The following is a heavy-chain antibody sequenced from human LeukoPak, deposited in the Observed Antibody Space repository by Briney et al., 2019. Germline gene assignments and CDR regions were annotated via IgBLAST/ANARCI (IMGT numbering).Heavy chain of an antibody. CDR2: INGGNGNT. V-gene: IGHV1-3*01. CDR1: GYTFTSYA. CDR3: ARDPVYCSGSNCYPSAEYFQH. Sequence: ASVKVSCKASGYTFTSYAMHWVRQAPGQRLEWMGWINGGNGNTKYSRKFQGRVTISRDTSASTAYMELSSLRSEDTAMYYCARDPVYCSGSNCYPSAEYFQHWGQGTLVTVSS. D-gene: IGHD2-15*01. J-gene: IGHJ1*01.